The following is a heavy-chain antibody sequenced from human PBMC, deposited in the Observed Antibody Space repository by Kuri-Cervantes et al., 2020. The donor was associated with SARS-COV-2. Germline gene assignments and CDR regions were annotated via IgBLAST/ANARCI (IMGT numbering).Heavy chain of an antibody. J-gene: IGHJ5*02. CDR3: ARGFSELYYDFWSGYSELFDP. CDR2: INHSGST. V-gene: IGHV4-34*01. Sequence: SETLSLTCTVSGGSISSYYWTWIRQPPGKGLEWIGEINHSGSTNYNPSLKSRVTISLDTSKNQFSLKLSSVTAADTAVYYCARGFSELYYDFWSGYSELFDPWGQGTLVTVSS. D-gene: IGHD3-3*01. CDR1: GGSISSYY.